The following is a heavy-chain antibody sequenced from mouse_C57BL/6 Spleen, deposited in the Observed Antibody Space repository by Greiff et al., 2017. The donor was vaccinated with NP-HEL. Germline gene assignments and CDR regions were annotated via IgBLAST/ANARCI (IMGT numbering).Heavy chain of an antibody. J-gene: IGHJ2*01. Sequence: QVQLKQSGAELVKPGASVKLSCKASGYTFTEYTIHWVKQRSGQGLEWIGWFYPGSGSIKYNEKFKDKATLTADKSSSTVYMELSRLTSEDSAVYFCARHEEGGLRRRGDYFDYWGQGTTLTVSS. V-gene: IGHV1-62-2*01. CDR3: ARHEEGGLRRRGDYFDY. D-gene: IGHD2-4*01. CDR2: FYPGSGSI. CDR1: GYTFTEYT.